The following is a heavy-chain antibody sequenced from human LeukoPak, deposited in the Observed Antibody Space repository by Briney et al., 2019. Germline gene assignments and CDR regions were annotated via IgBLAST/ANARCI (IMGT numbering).Heavy chain of an antibody. CDR3: ARNVPAGNYGMDV. J-gene: IGHJ6*02. CDR2: IYYSGST. CDR1: GGFIRNYY. V-gene: IGHV4-59*01. Sequence: KSSETLSLTCTVSGGFIRNYYWSWIRQPPGKGLEWIGYIYYSGSTSYNPSLKSRVTISVDTSKNQFSLKLSSVTAADTAVYYCARNVPAGNYGMDVWGQGTTVTVS. D-gene: IGHD2-2*01.